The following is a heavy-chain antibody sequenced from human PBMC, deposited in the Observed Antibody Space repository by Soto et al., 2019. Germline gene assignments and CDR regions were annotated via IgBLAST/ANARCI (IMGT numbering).Heavy chain of an antibody. CDR2: ISSSSSYI. CDR1: GFTFSSYS. Sequence: EVQLVESGGGLVKPGGSLRLSCAASGFTFSSYSMNWVRQAPGKGLEWVSSISSSSSYIYYADSVKGRFTISRDNAKNLLYLQMNSLRAEDTAVYYCARDLGFSHSSGWYAPTRYAFDIWGQGTMVTVSS. J-gene: IGHJ3*02. V-gene: IGHV3-21*01. CDR3: ARDLGFSHSSGWYAPTRYAFDI. D-gene: IGHD6-19*01.